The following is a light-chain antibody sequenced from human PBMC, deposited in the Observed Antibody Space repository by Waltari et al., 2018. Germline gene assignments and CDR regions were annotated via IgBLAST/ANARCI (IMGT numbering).Light chain of an antibody. CDR2: KDT. CDR3: QSADSSGTFYI. J-gene: IGLJ1*01. V-gene: IGLV3-25*03. CDR1: ALPKQY. Sequence: SYELTQPPSVSVSPGQTARLPCPGDALPKQYPYWYQQKPGQAPVLVIYKDTERPSGIPERFSGSSSGTTVTLTISGVQPEDEADYFCQSADSSGTFYIFGIGTKVTVL.